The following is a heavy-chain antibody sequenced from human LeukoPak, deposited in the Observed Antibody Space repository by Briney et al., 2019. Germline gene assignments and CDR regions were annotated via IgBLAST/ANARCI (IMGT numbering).Heavy chain of an antibody. CDR1: GFTVSSNS. D-gene: IGHD2-15*01. J-gene: IGHJ4*02. CDR3: ARRAGEYSHPYDY. V-gene: IGHV3-53*01. CDR2: IYSGGNT. Sequence: GRSLRLSCKVSGFTVSSNSWSWVRHAPARGLEWVSFIYSGGNTNYSDSVKGRFTISRDNSKNTLYLQLNSLRAEDTAIYYCARRAGEYSHPYDYWGQGTLVTVSS.